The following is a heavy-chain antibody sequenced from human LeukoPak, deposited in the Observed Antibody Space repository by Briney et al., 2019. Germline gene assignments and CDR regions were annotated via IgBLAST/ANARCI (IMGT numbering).Heavy chain of an antibody. J-gene: IGHJ4*02. CDR3: ARYYCASSRCPGVDY. D-gene: IGHD2-2*01. Sequence: SETLSLTCTVSGASITSGAYCWTWIRQHPGEGLEWIGYSSYSGSAYYNPSLKSRVTTSVDTSKSQFSLKLSSVTAADTAVYYCARYYCASSRCPGVDYWGQGTLVTVSS. CDR2: SSYSGSA. CDR1: GASITSGAYC. V-gene: IGHV4-31*03.